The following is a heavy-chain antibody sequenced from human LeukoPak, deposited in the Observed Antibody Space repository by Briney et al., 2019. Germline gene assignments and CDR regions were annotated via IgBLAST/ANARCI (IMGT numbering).Heavy chain of an antibody. V-gene: IGHV3-23*01. Sequence: GGSLRLSCAASGFTFSNYAMSWVRQAPGKGLEWVSAISASGGTTYYADSVKGRFTISRDNSKNTLYLQMNSLRAEDTAVYYCAKKGDYDILTGQEDWFDPWGQGTLVTVSS. J-gene: IGHJ5*02. CDR1: GFTFSNYA. D-gene: IGHD3-9*01. CDR2: ISASGGTT. CDR3: AKKGDYDILTGQEDWFDP.